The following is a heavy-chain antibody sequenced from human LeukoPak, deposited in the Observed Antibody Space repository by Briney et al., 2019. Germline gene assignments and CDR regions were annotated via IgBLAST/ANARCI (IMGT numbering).Heavy chain of an antibody. V-gene: IGHV4-4*09. CDR1: GDSISSYY. CDR3: ARLTRLSTSPDRYYLDY. J-gene: IGHJ4*02. D-gene: IGHD6-6*01. CDR2: IYTSGGT. Sequence: SETLSLTCTVSGDSISSYYWSWIWQPPGKGLEWIGYIYTSGGTNYIPSLKGRVTISIDTSKNQFSLKLSSVTAADSAVYYCARLTRLSTSPDRYYLDYWGQGTLVTVSS.